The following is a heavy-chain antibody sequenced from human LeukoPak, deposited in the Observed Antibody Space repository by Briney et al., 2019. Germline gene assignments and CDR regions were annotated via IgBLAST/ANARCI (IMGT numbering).Heavy chain of an antibody. J-gene: IGHJ4*02. V-gene: IGHV3-43*02. CDR2: ISGDGGST. Sequence: GGSLRLSCAASGFTFDDYAMHWVRQAPGKGLEWVSLISGDGGSTYYADSVKGRFTISRDNSKNSLYLQMNSQRTEDTALYYCAKVDSGSYFLGVDYWGQGTLVTVSS. CDR3: AKVDSGSYFLGVDY. D-gene: IGHD1-26*01. CDR1: GFTFDDYA.